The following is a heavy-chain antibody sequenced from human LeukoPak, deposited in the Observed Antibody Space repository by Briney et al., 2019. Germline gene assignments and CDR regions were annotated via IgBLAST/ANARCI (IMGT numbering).Heavy chain of an antibody. Sequence: GGSLSLSCAASGFTFSSYSMCWGRQAPGKGLEGVSYISSSSSTIYYADSVKGRFTISRDNAKNSLYLQMNSLRAEDTAVYYCARVDYYASYYSYYYMDVWGKGTTVTVSS. CDR1: GFTFSSYS. V-gene: IGHV3-48*01. CDR2: ISSSSSTI. CDR3: ARVDYYASYYSYYYMDV. D-gene: IGHD3-3*01. J-gene: IGHJ6*03.